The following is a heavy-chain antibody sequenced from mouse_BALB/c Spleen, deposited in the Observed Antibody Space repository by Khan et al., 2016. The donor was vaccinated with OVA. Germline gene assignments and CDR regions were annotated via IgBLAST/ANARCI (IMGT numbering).Heavy chain of an antibody. V-gene: IGHV9-4*02. D-gene: IGHD2-12*01. J-gene: IGHJ4*01. CDR2: INTHSGVP. CDR3: GRGGAVFYRNDGGAMDY. CDR1: GYTFTTAG. Sequence: QIQLVQSGPELKKPGETVRISCKASGYTFTTAGMQWVQKMPGKGLKWIGWINTHSGVPKYAEDFKGRFAFSLDTSASTVYLQITNLTTEDTATYYCGRGGAVFYRNDGGAMDYRGQGNSVTVPS.